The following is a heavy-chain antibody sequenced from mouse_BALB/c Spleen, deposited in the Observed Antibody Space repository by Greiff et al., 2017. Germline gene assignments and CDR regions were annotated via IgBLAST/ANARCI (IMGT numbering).Heavy chain of an antibody. CDR3: ARKKYDLYYFDY. V-gene: IGHV1-87*01. CDR2: IYPGDGDT. J-gene: IGHJ2*01. Sequence: VQLQQSGAELARPGASVKLSCKASGYTFTSYWMQWVKQRPGQGLEWIGAIYPGDGDTRYTQKFKGKATLTADKSSSTAYMQLSSLASEDSAVYYCARKKYDLYYFDYWGQGTTLTVSS. D-gene: IGHD2-3*01. CDR1: GYTFTSYW.